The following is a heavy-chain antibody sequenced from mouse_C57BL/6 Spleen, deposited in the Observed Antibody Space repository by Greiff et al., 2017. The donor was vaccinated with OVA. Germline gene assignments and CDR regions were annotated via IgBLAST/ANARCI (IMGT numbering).Heavy chain of an antibody. V-gene: IGHV1-82*01. CDR1: GYAFSSSW. J-gene: IGHJ1*03. D-gene: IGHD2-5*01. CDR2: IYPGDGDT. CDR3: AKSNHWYFDV. Sequence: QVQLQQSGPELVKPGASVKISCKASGYAFSSSWMNWVKQRPGKGLEWIGRIYPGDGDTNYNGKFKGKATLTADKSSSTAYMQLSSLTSEDSAVYFCAKSNHWYFDVWGTGTTVTVSS.